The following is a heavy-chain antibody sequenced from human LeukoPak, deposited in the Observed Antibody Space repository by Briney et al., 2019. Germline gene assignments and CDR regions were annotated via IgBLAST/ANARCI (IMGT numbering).Heavy chain of an antibody. V-gene: IGHV1-18*01. J-gene: IGHJ4*02. D-gene: IGHD3-3*01. CDR1: GYTFTSYD. Sequence: ASVKVSCKASGYTFTSYDINWVRQAPGQGLEWMGWISAYNGNTNYAQKLQGRVTMTTDTSTSTAYMELRSLRSDDTAVYYCARDAITIFGVVTQTFDYWGQGTLVTVSS. CDR3: ARDAITIFGVVTQTFDY. CDR2: ISAYNGNT.